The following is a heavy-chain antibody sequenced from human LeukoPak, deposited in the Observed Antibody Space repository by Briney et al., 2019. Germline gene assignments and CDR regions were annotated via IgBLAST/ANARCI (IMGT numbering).Heavy chain of an antibody. J-gene: IGHJ5*02. Sequence: SETLSLTCTLSCGSIRISSYYWRRIRQPPGKGLERIGSMYYSGITYYNPALKSRVTISVDTSKNQFSLKLSSVTAADTAVYYCARHSTYSSGWYMKGVGWFDPWGQGTLVTVSS. CDR1: CGSIRISSYY. V-gene: IGHV4-39*01. CDR2: MYYSGIT. CDR3: ARHSTYSSGWYMKGVGWFDP. D-gene: IGHD6-19*01.